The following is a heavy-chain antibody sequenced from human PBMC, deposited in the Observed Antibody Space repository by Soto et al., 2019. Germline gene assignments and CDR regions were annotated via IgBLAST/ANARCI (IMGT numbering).Heavy chain of an antibody. Sequence: QVQLVESGGGVVQPGRSLRLSCAASGFTFSSYGMHWVRQAPGKGLEWVAVIWYDGSNKYYADSVKGRFTISRDNSKKTLYLQMNGLRAEDTAVYYCARVAESIAVAGTWFYDGMDVWGQGTTVTVSS. D-gene: IGHD6-19*01. J-gene: IGHJ6*02. CDR2: IWYDGSNK. CDR1: GFTFSSYG. CDR3: ARVAESIAVAGTWFYDGMDV. V-gene: IGHV3-33*01.